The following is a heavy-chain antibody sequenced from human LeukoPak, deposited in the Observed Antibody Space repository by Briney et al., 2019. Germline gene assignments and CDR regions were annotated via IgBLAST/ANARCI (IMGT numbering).Heavy chain of an antibody. D-gene: IGHD3-9*01. J-gene: IGHJ4*02. CDR3: ARGGGGNSDFLTTYTGASLSFDY. V-gene: IGHV3-23*01. CDR1: GFTFSSYA. Sequence: PGGSLRLSCAASGFTFSSYAMSWVRQAPGKGLEWVSGISGSDGYTYYADSVKGRFTISRDNSKNTLSLRMNSLRSEDTAVYYCARGGGGNSDFLTTYTGASLSFDYWGQGALVTVSS. CDR2: ISGSDGYT.